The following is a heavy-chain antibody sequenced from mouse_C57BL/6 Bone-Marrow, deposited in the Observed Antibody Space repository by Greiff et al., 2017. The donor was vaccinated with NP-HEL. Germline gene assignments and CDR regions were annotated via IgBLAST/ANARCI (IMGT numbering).Heavy chain of an antibody. D-gene: IGHD4-1*01. Sequence: EVKVVESGGGLVQPGGSLSLSCAASGFTFTDYYMSWVRQPPGKALEWLGFIRNKANGYTTEYSASVKGRFTISRDNSQSILYLQMNALRAEDSATYYCARYKGWDGAWFAYWGQGTLVTVSA. J-gene: IGHJ3*01. CDR3: ARYKGWDGAWFAY. CDR2: IRNKANGYTT. CDR1: GFTFTDYY. V-gene: IGHV7-3*01.